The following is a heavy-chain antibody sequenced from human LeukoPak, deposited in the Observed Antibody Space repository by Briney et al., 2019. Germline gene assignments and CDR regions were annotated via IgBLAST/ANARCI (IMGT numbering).Heavy chain of an antibody. J-gene: IGHJ4*02. V-gene: IGHV3-48*01. D-gene: IGHD3-16*02. CDR3: VSVKESFAELSHSDY. Sequence: SVKGRFTISRDNAKNSLYLQMNSLRAEDAAVYYCVSVKESFAELSHSDYWGQGTLVTVSS.